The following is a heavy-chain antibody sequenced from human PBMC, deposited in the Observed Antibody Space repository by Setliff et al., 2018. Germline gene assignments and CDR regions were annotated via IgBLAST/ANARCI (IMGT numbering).Heavy chain of an antibody. CDR1: GFTFSSYT. Sequence: GGSLRLSCAASGFTFSSYTMNWVRQAPGKGLEWVTAISSSSTYIFYADSVKGRFTISRDNARNALCLQMNSLRAEDTAVYFCAREHPPGAFSYMDVWGKGTTVTVSS. CDR2: ISSSSTYI. CDR3: AREHPPGAFSYMDV. J-gene: IGHJ6*03. V-gene: IGHV3-21*01.